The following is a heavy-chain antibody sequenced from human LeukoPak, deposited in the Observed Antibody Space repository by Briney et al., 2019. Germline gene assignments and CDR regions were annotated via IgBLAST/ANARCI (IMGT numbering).Heavy chain of an antibody. CDR3: ARGDYYDSSGYFDY. CDR1: GGSISSYY. V-gene: IGHV4-59*01. D-gene: IGHD3-22*01. CDR2: LYYTGNT. Sequence: SETLSLTCTVSGGSISSYYWSWIRQPPGKGLEWIGFLYYTGNTNYNPSLKSRVTISVDTSKNQFSLKLSSVTAADTAVYYCARGDYYDSSGYFDYWGQGTLVTVSS. J-gene: IGHJ4*02.